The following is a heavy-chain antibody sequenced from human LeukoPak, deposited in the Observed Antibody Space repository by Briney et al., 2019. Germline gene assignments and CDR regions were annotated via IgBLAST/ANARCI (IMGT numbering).Heavy chain of an antibody. D-gene: IGHD2-2*02. CDR3: AKLPYCSSTSCYSYYMDV. Sequence: GGSLGLSCAASGFTFSSYCMLLVRQPPGKRLEGVAFIRYDGSNKYYADSVKGRFTISRDNSKNTLYLQMNSLRAEDTAVYYCAKLPYCSSTSCYSYYMDVWGKGTTVTVSS. J-gene: IGHJ6*03. CDR1: GFTFSSYC. CDR2: IRYDGSNK. V-gene: IGHV3-30*02.